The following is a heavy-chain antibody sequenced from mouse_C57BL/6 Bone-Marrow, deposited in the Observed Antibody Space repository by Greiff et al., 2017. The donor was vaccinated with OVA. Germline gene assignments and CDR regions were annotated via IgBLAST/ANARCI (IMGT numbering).Heavy chain of an antibody. J-gene: IGHJ2*01. Sequence: QVQLQQPGAELVRPGTSVKLSCKASGYNFTNYWMHWVKQRPGQGLEWIGVIDPSDSYTKYNQKFKGKATLTVDTSSSTAYMQLSSLTSEDAAVYYCAKSDYEGVVDWGQGTTLTVSS. CDR2: IDPSDSYT. CDR3: AKSDYEGVVD. D-gene: IGHD2-4*01. CDR1: GYNFTNYW. V-gene: IGHV1-59*01.